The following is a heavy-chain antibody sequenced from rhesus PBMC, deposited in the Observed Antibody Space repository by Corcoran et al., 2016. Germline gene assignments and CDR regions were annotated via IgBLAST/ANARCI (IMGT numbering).Heavy chain of an antibody. CDR2: IYGSGSST. D-gene: IGHD2-15*01. Sequence: QLQLQESGPGLVKPSETLSVTCAVSGGSISSSYWSWIRQAPGKGLAWIGYIYGSGSSTNYNPSLKSRVTLSVDTSKNQLSLKLSSVTTADTAVYYCARDRGYCSSTYCSSGYFDYWGQGVLVTVSS. CDR3: ARDRGYCSSTYCSSGYFDY. CDR1: GGSISSSY. V-gene: IGHV4-169*02. J-gene: IGHJ4*01.